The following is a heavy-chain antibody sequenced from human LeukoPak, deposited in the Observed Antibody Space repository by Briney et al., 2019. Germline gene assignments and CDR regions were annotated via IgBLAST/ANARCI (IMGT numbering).Heavy chain of an antibody. CDR2: INDDGGNT. D-gene: IGHD5-18*01. Sequence: GGSLRLSCAASGFTFSYYHMSWVRQAPGKGLEWVSSINDDGGNTYYADSVKGRFTISRDNSKNTLYLQMNSPRAEDTAVYYCARSLWPEDYWGQGTLVTVSS. CDR1: GFTFSYYH. J-gene: IGHJ4*02. CDR3: ARSLWPEDY. V-gene: IGHV3-23*01.